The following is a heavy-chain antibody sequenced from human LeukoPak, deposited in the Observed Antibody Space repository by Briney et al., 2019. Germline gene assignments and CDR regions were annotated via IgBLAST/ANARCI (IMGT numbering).Heavy chain of an antibody. J-gene: IGHJ3*01. D-gene: IGHD6-19*01. CDR1: GGSIRNNNYY. Sequence: SETLSLTCTDSGGSIRNNNYYPGWIRQPPGKGLEWIGSIYYSGSTYYKPSLKSRVTISVDTSKNQFSLKLSSVTAADTAVYYCARHERQWLGHTHSPGYYFDFWGQGTMVTVSS. CDR3: ARHERQWLGHTHSPGYYFDF. V-gene: IGHV4-39*01. CDR2: IYYSGST.